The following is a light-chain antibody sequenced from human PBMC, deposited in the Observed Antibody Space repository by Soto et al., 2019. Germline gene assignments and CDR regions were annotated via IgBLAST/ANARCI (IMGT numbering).Light chain of an antibody. CDR1: QTIGEY. V-gene: IGKV1-39*01. CDR2: SES. Sequence: DIQMTQSPSSLSASVGKSVSITCQASQTIGEYLNWYCHRPARAPKLMIYSESNLPNGVPPRFPGYGSGTDVTIAISSLLPEDFATYYYEQVYSDPTTFGQGTKLDVK. CDR3: EQVYSDPTT. J-gene: IGKJ2*01.